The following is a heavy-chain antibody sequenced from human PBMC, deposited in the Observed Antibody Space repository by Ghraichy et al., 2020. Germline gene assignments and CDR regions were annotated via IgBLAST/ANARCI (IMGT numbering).Heavy chain of an antibody. Sequence: GESLNISCAASGFTVSSNYMSWVRQAPGKGLEWVSVIYSGGSTYYADSVKGRFTISRDNSKNTLYLQMNSLRAEDTAVYYCAREARITMVRGVIHSFDYWGQGTLVTVSS. V-gene: IGHV3-66*01. CDR3: AREARITMVRGVIHSFDY. D-gene: IGHD3-10*01. J-gene: IGHJ4*02. CDR1: GFTVSSNY. CDR2: IYSGGST.